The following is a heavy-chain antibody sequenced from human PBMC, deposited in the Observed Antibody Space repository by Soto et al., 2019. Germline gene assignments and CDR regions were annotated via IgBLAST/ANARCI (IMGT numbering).Heavy chain of an antibody. D-gene: IGHD5-12*01. J-gene: IGHJ4*02. CDR3: ARDGGYERYALDY. V-gene: IGHV3-30-3*01. Sequence: PGGSLRLSCAASGFTFSSYAMHWVRQAPGKGLEWVAVISYDGSNKYYADSVKGRFTISRDNSKNTLYLQMNSLRAEDTAVYYRARDGGYERYALDYWGQGTLVTVSS. CDR1: GFTFSSYA. CDR2: ISYDGSNK.